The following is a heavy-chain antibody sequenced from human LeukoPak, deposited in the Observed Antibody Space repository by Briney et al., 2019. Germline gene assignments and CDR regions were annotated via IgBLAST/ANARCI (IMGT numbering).Heavy chain of an antibody. CDR1: GGTFSSYA. CDR2: IIPIFGTA. Sequence: GSSVKVSCKASGGTFSSYAISWVRQAPGQGLEWMGRIIPIFGTANYAQKFQGRVTITTDESTSTAYMELRSLRSEDTAVYYCAREQTPLPAPDAFDIWGQGTMVTVSS. V-gene: IGHV1-69*05. D-gene: IGHD4-23*01. J-gene: IGHJ3*02. CDR3: AREQTPLPAPDAFDI.